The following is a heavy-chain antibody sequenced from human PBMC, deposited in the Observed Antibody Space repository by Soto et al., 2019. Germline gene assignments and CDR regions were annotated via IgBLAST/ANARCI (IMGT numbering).Heavy chain of an antibody. J-gene: IGHJ6*02. CDR1: GSSYPSYH. CDR3: GMDV. V-gene: IGHV1-46*01. CDR2: INPTTNIP. Sequence: ASVPVSCPASGSSYPSYHIHWLRQAPGQGLEWLGVINPTTNIPIYAQKFQGRVTVTGDTSASTVSMDLSSLRSEDTAIYYYGMDVWGQGTTVTVSS.